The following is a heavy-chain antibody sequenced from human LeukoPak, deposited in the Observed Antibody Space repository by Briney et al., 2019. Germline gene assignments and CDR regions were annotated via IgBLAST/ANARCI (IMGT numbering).Heavy chain of an antibody. D-gene: IGHD2-15*01. CDR3: AKARERVVVDANVDY. CDR1: GFTFRSYA. Sequence: GGSLRLSCAASGFTFRSYAMSWVRQSPGKGLGWVSTISGGGYSTYYADSVKGRFTISGDNSKNTLYLQMNNLRAEDTAIYYCAKARERVVVDANVDYWGQGTLVTVSS. V-gene: IGHV3-23*01. CDR2: ISGGGYST. J-gene: IGHJ4*02.